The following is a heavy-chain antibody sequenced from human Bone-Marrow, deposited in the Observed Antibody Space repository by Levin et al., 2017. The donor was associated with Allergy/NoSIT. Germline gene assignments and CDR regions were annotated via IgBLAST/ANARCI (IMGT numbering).Heavy chain of an antibody. J-gene: IGHJ6*02. D-gene: IGHD6-13*01. CDR2: ISYEGSSQ. V-gene: IGHV3-30*03. Sequence: PGGSLRLSCAASGFSFSFYGMHWVRQAPGKGLEWVAFISYEGSSQYYADSVKGRFTISRENSKSMVYLQMNSLRAEDTALYYCAREVAAAGADYYYHGLDVWGQGTTVAVSS. CDR3: AREVAAAGADYYYHGLDV. CDR1: GFSFSFYG.